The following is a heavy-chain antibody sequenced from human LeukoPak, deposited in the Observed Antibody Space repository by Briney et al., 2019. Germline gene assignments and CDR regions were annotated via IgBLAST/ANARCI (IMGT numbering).Heavy chain of an antibody. Sequence: SQTLSLTCAISGDRVSSNSAAWNWIRQSPSRGLEWLGRTYYRTKWYNDYAVSVKSRITINPDTSKNQFSLQLNSVTPEDTAVYYCARGSPYYYDSSGYYYTTTYFDYWGQGTLVTVSS. J-gene: IGHJ4*02. V-gene: IGHV6-1*01. CDR2: TYYRTKWYN. D-gene: IGHD3-22*01. CDR1: GDRVSSNSAA. CDR3: ARGSPYYYDSSGYYYTTTYFDY.